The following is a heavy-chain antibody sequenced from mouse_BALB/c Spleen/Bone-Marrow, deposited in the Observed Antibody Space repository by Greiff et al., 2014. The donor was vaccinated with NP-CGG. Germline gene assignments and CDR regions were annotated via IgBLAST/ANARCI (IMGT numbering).Heavy chain of an antibody. CDR2: INPYNDGT. Sequence: EVQVVESGPELVKPGASVKMSCKASGHTFTSYVMHWVKQKPGQGLEWIGNINPYNDGTKYNEKFKGKATLTSDKSSSTAYMELSSLTSEDSAVYYCARSLYGYDWYFDVWGAGTTVTVSS. D-gene: IGHD2-2*01. CDR3: ARSLYGYDWYFDV. V-gene: IGHV1-14*01. J-gene: IGHJ1*01. CDR1: GHTFTSYV.